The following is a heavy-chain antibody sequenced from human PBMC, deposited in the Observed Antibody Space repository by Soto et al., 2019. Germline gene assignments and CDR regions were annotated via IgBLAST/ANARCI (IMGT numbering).Heavy chain of an antibody. CDR2: IDPSDSYT. J-gene: IGHJ6*02. V-gene: IGHV5-10-1*01. CDR1: GDNFTNYW. Sequence: GESHKIPYKGAGDNFTNYWSSWVRQMPGKGLEWMGRIDPSDSYTNYSPSFQGHVTISADKSISTAYLQWSSLKASDTAMYYCARRGSGDYYYYGMDVWGQGTTVTVSS. CDR3: ARRGSGDYYYYGMDV. D-gene: IGHD6-25*01.